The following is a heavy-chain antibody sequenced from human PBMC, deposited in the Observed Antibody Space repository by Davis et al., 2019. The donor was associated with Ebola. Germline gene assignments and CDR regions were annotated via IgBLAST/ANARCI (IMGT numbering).Heavy chain of an antibody. D-gene: IGHD6-19*01. CDR3: ARDSSGWYRDYYYGMDV. CDR1: GYSFTSYW. V-gene: IGHV5-51*01. J-gene: IGHJ6*02. Sequence: WESLKTFCKGSGYSFTSYWIGWVRQMPGKGLEWMGTIYPGDSDTRYSPSFQGQVTISAEKSISTAYLQWSSLKASDTAMYYCARDSSGWYRDYYYGMDVWGQGTTVTVSS. CDR2: IYPGDSDT.